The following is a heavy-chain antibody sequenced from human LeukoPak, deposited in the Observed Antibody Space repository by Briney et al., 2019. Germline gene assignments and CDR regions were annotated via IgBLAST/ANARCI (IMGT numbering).Heavy chain of an antibody. J-gene: IGHJ6*02. CDR1: GYTFTGYY. Sequence: AAAVKVSCKASGYTFTGYYIHWVRQGPGQGLERMGWINPNSGGTNYAQKFQGWVTMTRDTSISTAYMELSRLRSDDTAVYYCARADGSGSFYGMDVWGQGTTVTVSS. CDR3: ARADGSGSFYGMDV. CDR2: INPNSGGT. D-gene: IGHD3-10*01. V-gene: IGHV1-2*04.